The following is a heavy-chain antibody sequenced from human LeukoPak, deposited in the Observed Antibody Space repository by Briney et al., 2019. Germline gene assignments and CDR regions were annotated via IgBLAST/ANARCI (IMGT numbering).Heavy chain of an antibody. Sequence: ASVKVSCKASGYTFTSYDINWVRQATGQGLEWMGWMNPNSGNTGYAQKFQGRVTITRNTSISTAYMELSSLRSEDTAVYYCARGLGYCSGGSCYFAFDIWGQGTMVTVSS. V-gene: IGHV1-8*03. CDR2: MNPNSGNT. D-gene: IGHD2-15*01. J-gene: IGHJ3*02. CDR1: GYTFTSYD. CDR3: ARGLGYCSGGSCYFAFDI.